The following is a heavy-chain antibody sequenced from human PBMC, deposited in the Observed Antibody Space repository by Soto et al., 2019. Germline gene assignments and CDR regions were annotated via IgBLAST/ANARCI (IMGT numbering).Heavy chain of an antibody. D-gene: IGHD5-18*01. CDR1: GFNFHDYA. V-gene: IGHV3-23*01. CDR2: IAFTGSAT. J-gene: IGHJ4*02. CDR3: GKEVETGRLVAFAL. Sequence: EGSLRLSCATSGFNFHDYAMSWVRQAPGKGLEWVSAIAFTGSATYFADSVKGRSTISRDNSKNIVYLQMNSLRADDTALYYCGKEVETGRLVAFALWGQGT.